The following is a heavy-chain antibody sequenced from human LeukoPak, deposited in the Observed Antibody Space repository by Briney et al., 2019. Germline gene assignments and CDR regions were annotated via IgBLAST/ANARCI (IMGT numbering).Heavy chain of an antibody. J-gene: IGHJ4*02. Sequence: GESLKISCKASGYSFTTYWIAWVRQMPGKGLEWMGIIYPGDSNTRYSPSFQGQVTISADKSISTAYLQWTSLKASDTAIYYCARQPLVRDCGGDCEFDYWGQGTRVSVSS. CDR3: ARQPLVRDCGGDCEFDY. V-gene: IGHV5-51*01. CDR2: IYPGDSNT. CDR1: GYSFTTYW. D-gene: IGHD2-21*02.